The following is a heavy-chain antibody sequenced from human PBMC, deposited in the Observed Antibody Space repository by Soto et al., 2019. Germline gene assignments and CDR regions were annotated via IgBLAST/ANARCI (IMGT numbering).Heavy chain of an antibody. CDR1: GFSLSTSGVG. V-gene: IGHV2-5*02. D-gene: IGHD4-17*01. Sequence: QITLKESGPTLVKPTQTLTLTCTFSGFSLSTSGVGVGWIRQPPGKALEWLALIYWDDDKRYSPSLKSRLTTXKXTXXNQVGLRMTNIDPDGTATYYCAHRPRGDLNNWFDPWGQGTLVTVSS. J-gene: IGHJ5*02. CDR2: IYWDDDK. CDR3: AHRPRGDLNNWFDP.